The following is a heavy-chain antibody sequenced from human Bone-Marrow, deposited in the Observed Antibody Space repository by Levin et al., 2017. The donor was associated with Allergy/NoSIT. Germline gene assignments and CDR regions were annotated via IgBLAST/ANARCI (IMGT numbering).Heavy chain of an antibody. V-gene: IGHV4/OR15-8*01. Sequence: SQTLSLTCTVSGDSISSDNWWAWVRQSPGKGLDWIGKVYHTGSVDYNPPLKTRVTISVDESKNQFTLKLTSLTAADTAVYYCARQNYDMWSGCMDVWGQGTTVTVS. D-gene: IGHD3-3*01. J-gene: IGHJ6*02. CDR1: GDSISSDNW. CDR3: ARQNYDMWSGCMDV. CDR2: VYHTGSV.